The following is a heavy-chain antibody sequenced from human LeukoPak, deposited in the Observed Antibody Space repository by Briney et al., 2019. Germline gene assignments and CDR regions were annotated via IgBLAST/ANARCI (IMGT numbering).Heavy chain of an antibody. CDR3: ARLQYYYGSGSYFDY. V-gene: IGHV4-59*08. CDR1: ASSISSYY. CDR2: IYYSGST. Sequence: PSETLSLTCTVSASSISSYYWTWIRQPPGKGLEWIRYIYYSGSTNYNPSLKSRVAISLDTSKNQFSLKLSSVTAADTAVYYCARLQYYYGSGSYFDYWGQGTLVTVSS. D-gene: IGHD3-10*01. J-gene: IGHJ4*02.